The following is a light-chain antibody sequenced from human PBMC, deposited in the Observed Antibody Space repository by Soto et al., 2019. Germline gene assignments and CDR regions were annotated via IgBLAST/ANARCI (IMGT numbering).Light chain of an antibody. V-gene: IGKV1-39*01. CDR3: QQSYTTPLT. CDR1: QSITNY. CDR2: AAS. J-gene: IGKJ4*01. Sequence: DIQMTQSPSSLSASVGDRVTITCRASQSITNYLNWFQQQPGKAPKLLIYAASSLQSGVPSRFTGSGFGTDFTLTISSLQPGDFATYYCQQSYTTPLTFGGGTKVEIK.